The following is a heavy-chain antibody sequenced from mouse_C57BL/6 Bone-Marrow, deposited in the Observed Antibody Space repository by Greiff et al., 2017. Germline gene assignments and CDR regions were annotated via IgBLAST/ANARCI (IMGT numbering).Heavy chain of an antibody. CDR2: ISNGGGST. J-gene: IGHJ4*01. CDR3: ARPLITTVVGYAMDY. D-gene: IGHD1-1*01. V-gene: IGHV5-12*01. Sequence: EVKVEESGGGLVQPGGSLKLSCAASGFTFSDYYMYWVRQTPEKRLEWVAYISNGGGSTYYPDTVKGRFTISRDNAKNTLYLQMSRLKSEDTAMYYCARPLITTVVGYAMDYWGQGTSVTVSS. CDR1: GFTFSDYY.